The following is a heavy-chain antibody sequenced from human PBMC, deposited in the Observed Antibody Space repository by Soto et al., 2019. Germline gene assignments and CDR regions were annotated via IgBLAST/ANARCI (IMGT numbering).Heavy chain of an antibody. V-gene: IGHV1-24*01. Sequence: ASVKVSCKVSGYTLTELSMHWVRQAPGKGLEWMGGFDPEDGETIYAQKFQGRVTMTEDTSTDTAYMELSSLRSEDTAVYYCATDSGRYYGSGSYYNPTGYSYMDVWGKGTTVTVSS. CDR1: GYTLTELS. D-gene: IGHD3-10*01. CDR2: FDPEDGET. J-gene: IGHJ6*03. CDR3: ATDSGRYYGSGSYYNPTGYSYMDV.